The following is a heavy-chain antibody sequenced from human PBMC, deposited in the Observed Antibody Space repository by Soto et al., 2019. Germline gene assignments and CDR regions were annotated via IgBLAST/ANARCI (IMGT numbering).Heavy chain of an antibody. CDR1: GFTVSSNY. Sequence: EVQLVETGGGLIQPGGSLRLSCAASGFTVSSNYMSWVRQAPGKGLEWVSVIYSGGSTYYADSVKGRFTISRDNSKNTLYLQMNSLRAEDTAVYYCARGRLDYYDGSGYSDLYYFDYWGQGTLVTVSS. V-gene: IGHV3-53*02. CDR3: ARGRLDYYDGSGYSDLYYFDY. D-gene: IGHD3-22*01. CDR2: IYSGGST. J-gene: IGHJ4*02.